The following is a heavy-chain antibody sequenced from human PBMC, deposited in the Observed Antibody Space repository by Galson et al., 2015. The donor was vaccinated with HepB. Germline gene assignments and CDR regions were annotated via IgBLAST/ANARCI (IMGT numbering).Heavy chain of an antibody. Sequence: SLRLSCAASGFTFSSYAMHWVRQAPGKGLEYVSAISSNGGSTYYANSVKGRFTISRDNSKNTLYLQMGSLRAEDMAVYYCARGSVVVTAIRPPLTAPFDYWGQGTLVTVSS. CDR1: GFTFSSYA. J-gene: IGHJ4*02. CDR3: ARGSVVVTAIRPPLTAPFDY. V-gene: IGHV3-64*01. D-gene: IGHD2-21*02. CDR2: ISSNGGST.